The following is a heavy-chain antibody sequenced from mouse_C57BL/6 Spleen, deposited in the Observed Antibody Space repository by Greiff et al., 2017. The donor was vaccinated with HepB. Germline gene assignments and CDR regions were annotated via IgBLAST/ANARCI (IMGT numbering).Heavy chain of an antibody. Sequence: LVESGAELVKPGASVKISCKASGYAFSSYWMNWVKQRPGKGLEWIGQIYPGDGDTNYNGKFKGKATLTADKSSSTAYMQLSSLTSEDSAVYFCARRAVVAHFDVWGTGTTVTVSS. V-gene: IGHV1-80*01. D-gene: IGHD1-1*01. CDR1: GYAFSSYW. CDR3: ARRAVVAHFDV. J-gene: IGHJ1*03. CDR2: IYPGDGDT.